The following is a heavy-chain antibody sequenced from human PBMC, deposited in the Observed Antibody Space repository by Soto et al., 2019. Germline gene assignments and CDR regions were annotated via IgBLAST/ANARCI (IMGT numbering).Heavy chain of an antibody. V-gene: IGHV1-69*02. CDR2: IIPILGIA. J-gene: IGHJ4*02. CDR3: ARATVETHRTLDY. CDR1: GGSFSSYT. D-gene: IGHD4-17*01. Sequence: QVQLVQSGAEVKKPGSSVKVSCKASGGSFSSYTISWVRQAPGQGLEWMGRIIPILGIANYAQKFQGRVTITADKSTSTAYMELSSLRSEDTAVYYCARATVETHRTLDYWGQVTLVTVSS.